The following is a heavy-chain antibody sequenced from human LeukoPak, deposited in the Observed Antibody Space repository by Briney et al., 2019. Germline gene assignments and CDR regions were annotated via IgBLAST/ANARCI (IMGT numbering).Heavy chain of an antibody. J-gene: IGHJ6*03. CDR2: IYSGGST. D-gene: IGHD3-16*01. CDR1: GSPASNIY. V-gene: IGHV3-53*01. Sequence: GGSLRLSCAVSGSPASNIYMTWVRQAPGKGLEWVSVIYSGGSTYYADSVKGRFTISRDNSKNTVYLQMNSLRAEDTAVYYCAFVFATYYMDVWGKGTTVTVSS. CDR3: AFVFATYYMDV.